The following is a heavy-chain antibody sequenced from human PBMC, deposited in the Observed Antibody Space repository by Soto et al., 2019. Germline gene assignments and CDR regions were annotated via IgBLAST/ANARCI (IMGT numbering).Heavy chain of an antibody. J-gene: IGHJ5*01. Sequence: QVQLVQSGAEVKKPGASVKVSCTGSGYTFRSYDIHWVRQATGQGLEWMGWENPNTGNTGYAQKCQSRVTMTRDMSKSSADMEVNSLTSEDKAIYYCAIAYGAGSFDFWGQGTVVSVSS. CDR3: AIAYGAGSFDF. V-gene: IGHV1-8*01. CDR2: ENPNTGNT. D-gene: IGHD3-10*01. CDR1: GYTFRSYD.